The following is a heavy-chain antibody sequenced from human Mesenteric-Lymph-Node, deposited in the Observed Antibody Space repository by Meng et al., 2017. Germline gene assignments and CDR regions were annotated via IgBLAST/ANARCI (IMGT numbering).Heavy chain of an antibody. Sequence: SETLSLTCTVSGASISSGSYYWSWIRQPAGKGLEWIWRIYTSGSTNYNPSLKSRVTISVDTYKYQFSLKLTSVTAADKAVYYCERAAIITMVRGVMGYFDYWGQGTLVTVSS. J-gene: IGHJ4*02. CDR2: IYTSGST. CDR1: GASISSGSYY. V-gene: IGHV4-61*02. CDR3: ERAAIITMVRGVMGYFDY. D-gene: IGHD3-10*01.